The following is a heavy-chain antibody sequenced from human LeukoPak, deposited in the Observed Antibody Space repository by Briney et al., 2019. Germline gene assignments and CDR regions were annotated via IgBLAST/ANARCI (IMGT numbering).Heavy chain of an antibody. CDR1: GGSISSSSYY. CDR2: IYYSGST. D-gene: IGHD6-6*01. CDR3: ARRVELDYFDY. J-gene: IGHJ4*02. V-gene: IGHV4-39*01. Sequence: SETLSLTCTVSGGSISSSSYYWGWIRQPPGKGLAWIGSIYYSGSTYYNPSLKSRVTISVDTSKNQFSLKLSSVTAADTAVYYCARRVELDYFDYWGQGTLVTVSS.